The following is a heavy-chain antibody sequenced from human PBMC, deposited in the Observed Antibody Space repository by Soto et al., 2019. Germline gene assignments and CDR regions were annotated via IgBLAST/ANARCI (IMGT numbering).Heavy chain of an antibody. CDR2: IGAAGGA. V-gene: IGHV3-13*01. CDR3: ARDHLWAFDY. D-gene: IGHD3-3*02. CDR1: GFTLSNYD. J-gene: IGHJ4*02. Sequence: EVQLVESGGAMVQPGGSLRLSCAASGFTLSNYDMHWVRQVSGGRLEWVSGIGAAGGAFYPDSVKGRFTISREIAKNSLYLQMNSLRDEDTAVYFCARDHLWAFDYWGQGVLVTVSS.